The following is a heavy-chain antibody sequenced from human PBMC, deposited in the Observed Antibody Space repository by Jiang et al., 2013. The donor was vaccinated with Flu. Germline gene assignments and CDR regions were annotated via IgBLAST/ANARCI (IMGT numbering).Heavy chain of an antibody. CDR2: TYYSGRT. D-gene: IGHD1-26*01. Sequence: LLKPSETLSLTCTVSGGSISSYYWSWIRQPPGQGLEWIGYTYYSGRTNYNPSLKSRVTISVDMSKNQFSLKVNSVTAADTAVYYCARDGSGSDYYWYFDLWGLAPWSLSPQ. V-gene: IGHV4-59*01. CDR3: ARDGSGSDYYWYFDL. CDR1: GGSISSYY. J-gene: IGHJ2*01.